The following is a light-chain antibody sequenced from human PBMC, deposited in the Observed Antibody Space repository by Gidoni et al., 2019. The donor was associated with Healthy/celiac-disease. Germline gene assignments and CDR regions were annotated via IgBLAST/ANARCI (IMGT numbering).Light chain of an antibody. CDR2: AAS. CDR3: QQSYSTPPT. Sequence: QFPHSPSSLSASVGDRVTITCPASQSISNYLNWYQQKPGKAPNLLIYAASSLQSGVPSRFSGGGSGTDFTLTIISLQPEDFATYYCQQSYSTPPTFGGGTKVEIK. CDR1: QSISNY. V-gene: IGKV1-39*01. J-gene: IGKJ4*02.